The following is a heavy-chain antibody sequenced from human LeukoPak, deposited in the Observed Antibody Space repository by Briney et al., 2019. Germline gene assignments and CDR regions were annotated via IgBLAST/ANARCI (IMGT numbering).Heavy chain of an antibody. V-gene: IGHV3-23*01. CDR2: ISGSGGST. J-gene: IGHJ4*02. D-gene: IGHD3-3*01. CDR1: GFTFSSYA. Sequence: PGGSLRLSCAASGFTFSSYAMSWVRQAPGKGLEWVSAISGSGGSTYYADSVKGRFTISRDNSKNTLYLQMNSLRAEDTAVYYCANLPVPWSGYYQENRFDYWGQGTLVTVSS. CDR3: ANLPVPWSGYYQENRFDY.